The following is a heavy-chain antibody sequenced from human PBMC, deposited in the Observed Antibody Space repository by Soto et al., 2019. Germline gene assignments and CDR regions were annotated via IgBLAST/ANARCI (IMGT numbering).Heavy chain of an antibody. Sequence: PGGSLRLSCAASGFTFSNYWMNWVRQAPGKGLVWVSRINGGGTITTYADSVKGRFTISRDNAKNTLFLQMNSLRAEDTAVYYCATLVSSTFDMWGQGTTVTVSS. CDR1: GFTFSNYW. V-gene: IGHV3-74*01. CDR2: INGGGTIT. J-gene: IGHJ3*02. CDR3: ATLVSSTFDM.